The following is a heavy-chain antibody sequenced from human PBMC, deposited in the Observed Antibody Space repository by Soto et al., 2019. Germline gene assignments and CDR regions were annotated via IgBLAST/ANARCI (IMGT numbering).Heavy chain of an antibody. CDR3: ASGIAAAGSSFYYYGMDG. Sequence: SVKVSCKACGGTFSSYAISWVRQAPEQGLEWMGGIIPIFGTANYAQKFQGRVTITADESTSTAYMELSSLRSEDTAVYYCASGIAAAGSSFYYYGMDGWGQGTTVTVSS. V-gene: IGHV1-69*13. CDR2: IIPIFGTA. J-gene: IGHJ6*02. D-gene: IGHD6-13*01. CDR1: GGTFSSYA.